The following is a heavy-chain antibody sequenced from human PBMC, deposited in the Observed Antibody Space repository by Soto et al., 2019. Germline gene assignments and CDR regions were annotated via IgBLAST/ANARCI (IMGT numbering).Heavy chain of an antibody. CDR3: ARVGLAAAATRDYYYYGMDV. D-gene: IGHD6-13*01. V-gene: IGHV1-69*13. CDR1: GGTFSSYT. Sequence: SVKVSCKASGGTFSSYTISWVRQAPGQGLEWMGGIIPIFGTANYAQKFQGRVTITADESTSTAYMELSSLRSEDTAVYYCARVGLAAAATRDYYYYGMDVWGQGTTVTVSS. CDR2: IIPIFGTA. J-gene: IGHJ6*02.